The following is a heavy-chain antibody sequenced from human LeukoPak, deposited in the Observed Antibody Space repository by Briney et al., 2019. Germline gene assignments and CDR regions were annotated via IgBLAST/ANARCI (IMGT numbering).Heavy chain of an antibody. CDR3: ARDSGYSSSWSRDFQH. Sequence: GGSLRLSCAASGFTVSNNYMIWVRQAPGKGLEWVSLIYSNGVTNYADSVKGRFTISRDSSKNTLYLQMNSVRAEDTAVYYCARDSGYSSSWSRDFQHWGQGTLVTVSS. J-gene: IGHJ1*01. CDR2: IYSNGVT. D-gene: IGHD6-13*01. CDR1: GFTVSNNY. V-gene: IGHV3-53*01.